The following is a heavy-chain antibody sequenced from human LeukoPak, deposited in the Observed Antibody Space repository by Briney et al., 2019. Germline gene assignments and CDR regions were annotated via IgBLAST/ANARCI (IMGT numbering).Heavy chain of an antibody. CDR2: ISAYNGNT. D-gene: IGHD3-10*01. V-gene: IGHV1-18*01. CDR3: AGTRGLDYYYGMDV. J-gene: IGHJ6*02. Sequence: ASVKVSCKASGYTFTSYGISWVRQAPGQGLEWMGRISAYNGNTNYAQKLQGRVTMTTDTSTSTAYMELRSLTSDDTAVYLCAGTRGLDYYYGMDVWGQGTTVTVSS. CDR1: GYTFTSYG.